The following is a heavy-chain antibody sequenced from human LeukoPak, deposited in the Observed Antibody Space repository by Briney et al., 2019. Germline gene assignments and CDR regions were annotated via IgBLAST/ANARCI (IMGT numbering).Heavy chain of an antibody. Sequence: SETLSLTCTVSGGSISSSSYYWGWIRQPPGKGLEWIGSIYYSGSTYYNPSLKSRVTISVDTSKNQFSLKLSSVTAADTAVYYCARRASIRNKNGMFSSDYWGQGTLVTVSS. CDR2: IYYSGST. V-gene: IGHV4-39*01. D-gene: IGHD3-10*02. CDR3: ARRASIRNKNGMFSSDY. CDR1: GGSISSSSYY. J-gene: IGHJ4*02.